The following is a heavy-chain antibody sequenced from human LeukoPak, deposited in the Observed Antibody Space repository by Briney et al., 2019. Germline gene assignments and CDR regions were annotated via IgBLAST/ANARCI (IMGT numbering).Heavy chain of an antibody. J-gene: IGHJ4*02. CDR1: GFTFDDDG. CDR3: ARDYGGNPYYFDY. D-gene: IGHD4-23*01. V-gene: IGHV3-20*04. CDR2: INWNGGST. Sequence: GGSLRLSCAASGFTFDDDGMGWVRHAPGKGLEWVSGINWNGGSTGYADSVKGRFTISRDNAKNSLYLQMNSLRAEDTALYYCARDYGGNPYYFDYWGQGTLVTVSS.